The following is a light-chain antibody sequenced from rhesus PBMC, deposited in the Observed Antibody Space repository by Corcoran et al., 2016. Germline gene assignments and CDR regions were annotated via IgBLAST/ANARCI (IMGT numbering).Light chain of an antibody. CDR2: EVS. CDR1: SSDIGGYNY. J-gene: IGLJ6*01. CDR3: SSYAGSNTFI. V-gene: IGLV2-32*02. Sequence: QAALTQPRSVSGSPGQSVTISCTGTSSDIGGYNYVSWYQQHPGTAPKLMIYEVSKRPSGVSDRFSGSKSGNTASLTISGFQAEDEADYYCSSYAGSNTFIFGSGTKLTVL.